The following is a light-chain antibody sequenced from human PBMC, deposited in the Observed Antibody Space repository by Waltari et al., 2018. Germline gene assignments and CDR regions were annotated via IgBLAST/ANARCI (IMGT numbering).Light chain of an antibody. J-gene: IGLJ1*01. Sequence: QAGLTQPPSVSQGLRQTATPTCTGNSNNVGNHGAAWLQQHQGPPPRLLSYRNNNRPPGISERFSASRSGNTASLTITGLQPEDEADYYCSAWDSNLREYVFGTGTKVTVL. V-gene: IGLV10-54*04. CDR1: SNNVGNHG. CDR3: SAWDSNLREYV. CDR2: RNN.